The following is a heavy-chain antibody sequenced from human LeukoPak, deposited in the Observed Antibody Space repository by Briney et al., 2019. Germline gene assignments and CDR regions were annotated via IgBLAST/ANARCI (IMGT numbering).Heavy chain of an antibody. CDR2: IYYTGTT. D-gene: IGHD3-16*01. V-gene: IGHV4-59*01. CDR1: GGSISNYY. CDR3: ARTSRHIYTWGSASTSWPDGMDV. J-gene: IGHJ6*02. Sequence: SETLSLTCTVSGGSISNYYWTWIRQPPGKGLEWIGYIYYTGTTAYNSSLKSRVTISVDTSDNQFFLKLNSVTDADTAMYYCARTSRHIYTWGSASTSWPDGMDVWGPGTTVTVSS.